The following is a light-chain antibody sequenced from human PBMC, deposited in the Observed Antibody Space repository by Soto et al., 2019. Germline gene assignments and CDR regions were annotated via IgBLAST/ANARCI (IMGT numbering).Light chain of an antibody. V-gene: IGKV3-11*01. CDR2: DAS. CDR3: QQSYSSSWT. J-gene: IGKJ1*01. Sequence: EIVLTQSPATLSLSPGERATLSCRASQSVSSYLAWYQQKPGQAPRLLIYDASNRATGIPVRFSGSGSGTDFTLTISSLEPEDFATYSCQQSYSSSWTCGQGTKVEIK. CDR1: QSVSSY.